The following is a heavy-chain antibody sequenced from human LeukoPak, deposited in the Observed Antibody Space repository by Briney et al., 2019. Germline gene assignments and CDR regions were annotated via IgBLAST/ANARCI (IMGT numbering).Heavy chain of an antibody. CDR2: IYYSGST. CDR3: AREIPGTYYYGSGNGMDV. V-gene: IGHV4-31*03. CDR1: GGSISSGGYY. Sequence: SETLSLTCTVSGGSISSGGYYWSWIRQHPGKGLEWTGYIYYSGSTYYNPSLKSRVTISVDTSKNQFSLKLSSVTAADTAVYYCAREIPGTYYYGSGNGMDVWGQGTTVTVSS. J-gene: IGHJ6*02. D-gene: IGHD3-10*01.